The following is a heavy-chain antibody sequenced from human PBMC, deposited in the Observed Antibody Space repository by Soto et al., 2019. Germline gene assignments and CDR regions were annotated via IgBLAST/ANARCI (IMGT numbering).Heavy chain of an antibody. D-gene: IGHD1-26*01. CDR3: ARDAYRRGAFDI. V-gene: IGHV4-31*03. Sequence: SETLFLTCTVSGGSISSGGYYWSWIRQHPGKGLEWIGYIYYSGSTYYNPSLKSRVTISVDTSKNQFSLKLSSVTAADTAVYYCARDAYRRGAFDIWGQGTMVTVS. CDR1: GGSISSGGYY. J-gene: IGHJ3*02. CDR2: IYYSGST.